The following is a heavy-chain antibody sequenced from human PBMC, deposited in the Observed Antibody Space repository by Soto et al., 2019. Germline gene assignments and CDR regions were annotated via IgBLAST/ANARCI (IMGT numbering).Heavy chain of an antibody. V-gene: IGHV3-30*18. J-gene: IGHJ4*02. D-gene: IGHD3-16*01. CDR3: AKDLYRGSQHEGADS. Sequence: QVQLVESGGGVVQPGRSRRLSCAASGFPFSSYGMHWVRQVPGKGLEWAAVISDDGSKEWYADSVKGRFTISRDNYKNTLSLQLQSLRAEETAVYYCAKDLYRGSQHEGADSWGEGTLVTVPS. CDR2: ISDDGSKE. CDR1: GFPFSSYG.